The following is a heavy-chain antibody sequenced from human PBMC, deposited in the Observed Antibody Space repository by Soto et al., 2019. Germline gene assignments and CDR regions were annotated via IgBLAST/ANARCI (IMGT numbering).Heavy chain of an antibody. CDR2: IIPIFGTA. Sequence: QVQLVQSGAEVKKPGSSVKVSCKASGGTFSSYAISWVRQAPGQGLEWMGGIIPIFGTANYAQKFQGRVTITADKSTSTAYMELSSLRSEDTAVYYCARGGDIVVVPAAMVFNYWGQGTLFTVSS. CDR3: ARGGDIVVVPAAMVFNY. V-gene: IGHV1-69*06. CDR1: GGTFSSYA. D-gene: IGHD2-2*01. J-gene: IGHJ4*02.